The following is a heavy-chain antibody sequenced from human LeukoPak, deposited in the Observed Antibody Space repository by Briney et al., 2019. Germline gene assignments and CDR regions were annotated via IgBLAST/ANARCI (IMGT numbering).Heavy chain of an antibody. Sequence: GGSLRLSCAASGFTFSSYWMSWVRQAPGKGLEWVANIKQDGSEKYYVDSVKGRFTISRDNAKNSLYLQMNSLRAEDTAVYCCARGSSTSCFDYWGQGTLVTVSS. CDR2: IKQDGSEK. CDR3: ARGSSTSCFDY. J-gene: IGHJ4*02. CDR1: GFTFSSYW. V-gene: IGHV3-7*01. D-gene: IGHD2-2*01.